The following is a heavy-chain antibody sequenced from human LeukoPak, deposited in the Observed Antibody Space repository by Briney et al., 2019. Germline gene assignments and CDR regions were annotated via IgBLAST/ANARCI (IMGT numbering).Heavy chain of an antibody. CDR1: GYSISSGYY. J-gene: IGHJ4*02. Sequence: PSETLSLTCTVSGYSISSGYYWGWIRQPPGKGLEWIGRIYHSGSTYYNPSLKSRVTISVDTSKNQFSLKLSSVTAADTAVYYCARVEKGCSSTSCYNRALYYFDYWGQGTLVAVSS. D-gene: IGHD2-2*02. CDR3: ARVEKGCSSTSCYNRALYYFDY. CDR2: IYHSGST. V-gene: IGHV4-38-2*02.